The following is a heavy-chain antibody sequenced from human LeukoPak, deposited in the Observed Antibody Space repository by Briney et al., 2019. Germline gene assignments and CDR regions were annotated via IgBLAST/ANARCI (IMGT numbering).Heavy chain of an antibody. Sequence: PSETLSLTCTVSGGSISSYYWSWIRQPPGRGLEWIGYMSYSGSTDYNPSLKSRVTILGDTSKNQFSLKLSSVTAADTAVYYCARSWSAGNYGNFDYWGQGTLVTVSS. CDR1: GGSISSYY. V-gene: IGHV4-59*01. D-gene: IGHD3-9*01. J-gene: IGHJ4*02. CDR2: MSYSGST. CDR3: ARSWSAGNYGNFDY.